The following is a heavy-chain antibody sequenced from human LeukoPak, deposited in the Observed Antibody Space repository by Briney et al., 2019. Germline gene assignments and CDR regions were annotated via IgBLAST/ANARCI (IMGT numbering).Heavy chain of an antibody. CDR1: GGSISSYY. V-gene: IGHV4-39*07. J-gene: IGHJ4*02. Sequence: SETLSLTCTVSGGSISSYYWGWIRQPPGKGLEWIGSIYYSGSTYYNPSLKGRVTISVDTSKNQFSLKLSSVTAADTAVYYCARAYYYDRSLFDYWGQGTLVTVSS. D-gene: IGHD3-22*01. CDR2: IYYSGST. CDR3: ARAYYYDRSLFDY.